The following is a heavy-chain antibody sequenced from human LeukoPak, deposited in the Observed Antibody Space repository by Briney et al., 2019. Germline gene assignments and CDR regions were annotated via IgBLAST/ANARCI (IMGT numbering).Heavy chain of an antibody. D-gene: IGHD1-26*01. CDR2: IKQDGSEK. CDR3: ASATSSLPFDY. CDR1: GFTFSSYW. V-gene: IGHV3-7*01. Sequence: PGRSLRLYCAAPGFTFSSYWMSWVRQAPGKGLEWVANIKQDGSEKYYVDSVKGRFTISRDNAKNSLYLQMNSLRAEDTAVYYCASATSSLPFDYWGKGTLVTVSS. J-gene: IGHJ4*02.